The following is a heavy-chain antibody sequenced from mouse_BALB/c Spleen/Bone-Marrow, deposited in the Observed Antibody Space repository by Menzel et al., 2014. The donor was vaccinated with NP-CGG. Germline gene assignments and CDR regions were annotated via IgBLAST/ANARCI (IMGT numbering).Heavy chain of an antibody. CDR1: GYAFTNYL. J-gene: IGHJ1*01. CDR3: AREQVRFFDV. V-gene: IGHV1-54*01. Sequence: LVESGAELVRPGTSVKVSCKASGYAFTNYLIEWIKQRPGQGLEWIGVINPGSGGTNYNEKFKGKATLTTGKSSFTAYIQLSSLTSDDSAVYFCAREQVRFFDVWGAGTTVTVSS. CDR2: INPGSGGT. D-gene: IGHD2-14*01.